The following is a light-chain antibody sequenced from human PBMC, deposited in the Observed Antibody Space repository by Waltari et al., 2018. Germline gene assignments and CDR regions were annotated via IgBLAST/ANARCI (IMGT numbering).Light chain of an antibody. CDR3: QVWDSGSDHYV. V-gene: IGLV3-21*02. Sequence: SYVLTQPPSVSVAPGQTARISCGGNDLGSKSVLWYQQKSGQAPVLVVYDDSYRPSGIPERFSGSNSGNTATLTISRVDAGDEADYYCQVWDSGSDHYVFGPGTKVTVL. CDR2: DDS. J-gene: IGLJ1*01. CDR1: DLGSKS.